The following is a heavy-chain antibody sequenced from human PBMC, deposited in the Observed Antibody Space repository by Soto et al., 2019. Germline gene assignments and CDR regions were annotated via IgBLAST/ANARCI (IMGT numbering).Heavy chain of an antibody. CDR3: ARILWHCSGGSCQNWFDP. V-gene: IGHV2-26*01. CDR2: IFSNDEK. Sequence: QVTLKESGPVLVKPTETLTLTCTVSGFSLSNARMGVSWIRQPPGKALEWLAHIFSNDEKSYSTSLKSRLTNTKDTSKSQVVLTTTNMDPVDTASYYCARILWHCSGGSCQNWFDPWGQGTLVTVSS. D-gene: IGHD2-15*01. J-gene: IGHJ5*02. CDR1: GFSLSNARMG.